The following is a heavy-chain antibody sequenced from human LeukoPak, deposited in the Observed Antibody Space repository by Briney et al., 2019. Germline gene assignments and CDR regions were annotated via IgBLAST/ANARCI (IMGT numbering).Heavy chain of an antibody. CDR3: ARDYYYGFYY. D-gene: IGHD3-10*01. CDR1: GFTFSSYS. J-gene: IGHJ4*02. V-gene: IGHV3-48*02. Sequence: PGGSLRLSCAASGFTFSSYSIKWVRQAPGQGLEWVSYISSSSSSIHYADSVKGRFTISRDNAKNSLYLQMSSLRDEDTAIYYCARDYYYGFYYWGQGTLVTVSS. CDR2: ISSSSSSI.